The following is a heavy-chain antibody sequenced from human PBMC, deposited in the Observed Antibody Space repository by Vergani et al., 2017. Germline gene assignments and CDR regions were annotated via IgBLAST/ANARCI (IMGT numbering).Heavy chain of an antibody. Sequence: EVQLVESGGGLVQPGGSLRLSCAASGFTFSSYSMNWVRQAPGKGLEWVSSISSSSSYIYYADSVKGRFTISRDNSKNTLYLQMNSLRAEDTAVYYCARGKLTIFGVVNSYYYYYGMDVWGQGTTVTVSS. J-gene: IGHJ6*02. CDR3: ARGKLTIFGVVNSYYYYYGMDV. V-gene: IGHV3-21*04. D-gene: IGHD3-3*01. CDR2: ISSSSSYI. CDR1: GFTFSSYS.